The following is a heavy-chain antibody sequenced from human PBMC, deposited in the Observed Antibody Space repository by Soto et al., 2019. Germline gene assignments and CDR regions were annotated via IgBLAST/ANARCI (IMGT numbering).Heavy chain of an antibody. J-gene: IGHJ6*02. V-gene: IGHV3-53*01. D-gene: IGHD6-6*01. CDR3: AREAGSSRYYYGLDV. CDR1: GFIVSTNY. Sequence: GGSLRLSCAASGFIVSTNYMTWVRQAPGKGLEWVSVIHSDDSTYYADSVKGRFTIPRDNSKNTLFLQLNSLRAEDTAVYYCAREAGSSRYYYGLDVWGQGTTVTVSS. CDR2: IHSDDST.